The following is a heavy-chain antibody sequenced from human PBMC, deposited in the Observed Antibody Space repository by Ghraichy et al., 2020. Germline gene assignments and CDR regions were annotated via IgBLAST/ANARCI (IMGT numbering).Heavy chain of an antibody. CDR1: GFTFSSYW. V-gene: IGHV3-7*03. D-gene: IGHD3-3*02. J-gene: IGHJ4*02. CDR2: IKQDGSEK. Sequence: ESLNISCAASGFTFSSYWMSWVRQAPGKGLEWVANIKQDGSEKYYVDSVKGRFTISRDNAKNSLYLQMNSLRAEDTAVYYCARSSPFLEWLLTVQRHFDYWGQGTLVTVSS. CDR3: ARSSPFLEWLLTVQRHFDY.